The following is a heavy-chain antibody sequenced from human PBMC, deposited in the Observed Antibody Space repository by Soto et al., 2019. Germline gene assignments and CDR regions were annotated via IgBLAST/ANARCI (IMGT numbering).Heavy chain of an antibody. Sequence: GGSLRLSCAASGFTFSSYSMNWVRQAPGKGLEWVSYISSSSSTIYYADSVKGRFTISRDNAKNSLYLQMNSLRDEDTAVYYCARDYAYYYDSSGYFHDLIIDYWGQGTLVTVSS. CDR3: ARDYAYYYDSSGYFHDLIIDY. CDR2: ISSSSSTI. D-gene: IGHD3-22*01. J-gene: IGHJ4*02. CDR1: GFTFSSYS. V-gene: IGHV3-48*02.